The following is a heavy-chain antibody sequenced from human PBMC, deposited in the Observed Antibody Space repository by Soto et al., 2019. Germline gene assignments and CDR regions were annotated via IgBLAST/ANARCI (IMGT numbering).Heavy chain of an antibody. CDR1: GGSINSYW. V-gene: IGHV4-4*07. D-gene: IGHD3-10*01. CDR3: ARDIGSYAYGEGY. J-gene: IGHJ4*02. CDR2: VYSSGTT. Sequence: QVQLQESGPGLVKPSETLSLTCSVSGGSINSYWWSWIRQPAGKGLEWIGRVYSSGTTDYNPSLNSRATLSVETSKNQFSLKLSSATAADTAVYYCARDIGSYAYGEGYWGQGIQVTVSS.